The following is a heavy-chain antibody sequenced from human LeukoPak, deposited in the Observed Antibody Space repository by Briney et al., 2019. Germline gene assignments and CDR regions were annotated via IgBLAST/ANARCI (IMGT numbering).Heavy chain of an antibody. J-gene: IGHJ4*02. CDR2: INSGGCST. D-gene: IGHD2/OR15-2a*01. CDR3: ARGVSSRSLWASHDY. CDR1: GFTFSSYW. Sequence: QSGGSLRLSCAASGFTFSSYWMRWVRQAPGKGLVWVSRINSGGCSTNYADSVKGRFTISRDNAKKTLYLQMSSLRAEDTAVYYCARGVSSRSLWASHDYWGQGTLVTVSS. V-gene: IGHV3-74*01.